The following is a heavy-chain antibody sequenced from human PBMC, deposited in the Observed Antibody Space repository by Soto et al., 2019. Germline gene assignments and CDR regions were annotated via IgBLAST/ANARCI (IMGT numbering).Heavy chain of an antibody. V-gene: IGHV1-69*01. D-gene: IGHD3-3*01. CDR3: ARGVRYDFWSGSPNTYYYYGMDV. J-gene: IGHJ6*02. CDR1: GGTFSSYA. Sequence: QVQLVQSGAEVKKPGSSVKVSCKASGGTFSSYAISWVRQAPGQGLEWMGGIIPIFGTANYAQKFQGRVTITADESTSTAYMELSSLRSEDTAVYYCARGVRYDFWSGSPNTYYYYGMDVWGQGTTVTVSS. CDR2: IIPIFGTA.